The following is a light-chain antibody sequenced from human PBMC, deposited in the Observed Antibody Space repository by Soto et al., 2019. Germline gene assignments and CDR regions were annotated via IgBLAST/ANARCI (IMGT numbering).Light chain of an antibody. CDR2: DTS. Sequence: ETMSTQSPSTLSVSPGERATLSGRASQSVSHKLAWYQQKPGQAPRLLIYDTSTRATGIPARFSGSGSGTDFTLTLSSLEPEDFAVYYCQQRAGSSTFGQGTRLEI. CDR3: QQRAGSST. V-gene: IGKV3-15*01. J-gene: IGKJ5*01. CDR1: QSVSHK.